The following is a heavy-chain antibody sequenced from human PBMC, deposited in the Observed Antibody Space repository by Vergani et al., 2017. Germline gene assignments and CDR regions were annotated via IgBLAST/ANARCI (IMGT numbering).Heavy chain of an antibody. CDR2: INSDGSST. V-gene: IGHV3-74*02. CDR3: ARGAEQWLPDY. Sequence: EVQLVESGGGLVKPGGSLRLSCAASGFTFSSYSMNWVRQAPGKGLEWVSRINSDGSSTSYADSVKGRFTISRDNAKNTLYLQMNSLRAEDTAVYYCARGAEQWLPDYWGQGTLVTVSS. J-gene: IGHJ4*02. D-gene: IGHD6-19*01. CDR1: GFTFSSYS.